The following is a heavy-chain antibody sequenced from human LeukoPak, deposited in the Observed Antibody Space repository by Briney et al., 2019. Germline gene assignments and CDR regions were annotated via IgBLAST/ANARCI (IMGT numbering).Heavy chain of an antibody. CDR2: ISSSSSYI. CDR1: GFTFSSYS. J-gene: IGHJ6*03. Sequence: KTGGSLRLSCAASGFTFSSYSMNWVRQAPGKGLEWVSSISSSSSYIYYADSVKGRFTISRDNAKNSLYLQMNSLRAEDTAVYYCARGRRGAARPRGYYYYYMDVWGKGTTVTVSS. CDR3: ARGRRGAARPRGYYYYYMDV. D-gene: IGHD6-6*01. V-gene: IGHV3-21*01.